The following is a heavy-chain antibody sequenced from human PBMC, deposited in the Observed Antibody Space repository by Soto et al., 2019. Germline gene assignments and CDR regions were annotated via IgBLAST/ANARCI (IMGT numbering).Heavy chain of an antibody. CDR3: ARGSDIVVVPAAKTEIYNWFDP. Sequence: PSETLSLTCTVSGGSISSGGYYWSWIRQHPGKGLEWIGYIYYSGSTYYNPSLKSRVTISVDTSKNQFSLKLSSVTAADTAVYYCARGSDIVVVPAAKTEIYNWFDPWGKGTLVTVSS. CDR1: GGSISSGGYY. J-gene: IGHJ5*02. V-gene: IGHV4-31*03. CDR2: IYYSGST. D-gene: IGHD2-2*01.